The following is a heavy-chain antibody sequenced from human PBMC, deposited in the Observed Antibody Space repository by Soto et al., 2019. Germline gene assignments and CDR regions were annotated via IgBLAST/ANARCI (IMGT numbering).Heavy chain of an antibody. V-gene: IGHV3-23*01. CDR2: ISGSDGKT. CDR1: GFSFGSYA. CDR3: ARWSYLDY. J-gene: IGHJ4*02. D-gene: IGHD3-3*01. Sequence: QPGGSLRVSCAASGFSFGSYALSWVRQSPGKGLEWVSTISGSDGKTFYADSVKGRFSISRDTSQNTLYLQMNSLRADDTAIYYCARWSYLDYWGQGTRVTVSS.